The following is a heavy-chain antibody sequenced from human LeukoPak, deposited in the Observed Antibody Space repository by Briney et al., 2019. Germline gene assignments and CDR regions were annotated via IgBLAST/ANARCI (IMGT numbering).Heavy chain of an antibody. Sequence: SETLSLTCTVSGGSISTYFWSWIRQPPGKGLEWIGYIYYSGSTNYNPSLKSRVTTSVDTSKNQFSLKLSSVTAADTAVYYCARDSASMVRGASYNWFDPWGQGTLVTVSS. V-gene: IGHV4-59*12. CDR3: ARDSASMVRGASYNWFDP. D-gene: IGHD3-10*01. J-gene: IGHJ5*02. CDR1: GGSISTYF. CDR2: IYYSGST.